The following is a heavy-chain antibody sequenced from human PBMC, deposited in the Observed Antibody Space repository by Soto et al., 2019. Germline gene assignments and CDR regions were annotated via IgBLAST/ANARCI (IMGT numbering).Heavy chain of an antibody. D-gene: IGHD1-20*01. CDR1: GFTFSSYA. Sequence: EVQLLESGGGLVQPGGSLRLSCAASGFTFSSYAMSWVRQAPGKGLEWVSAISGSGGSTYYADSVKGRFTISRDNSKNTLYLQMNSLRAEDTAVYYCAKDREAGPLDNPEYFQHRGQGTLVPVSS. CDR3: AKDREAGPLDNPEYFQH. J-gene: IGHJ1*01. V-gene: IGHV3-23*01. CDR2: ISGSGGST.